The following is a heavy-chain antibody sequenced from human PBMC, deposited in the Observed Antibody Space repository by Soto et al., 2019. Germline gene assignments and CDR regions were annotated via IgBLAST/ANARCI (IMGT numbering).Heavy chain of an antibody. V-gene: IGHV3-48*02. CDR2: ISSSSSTI. CDR1: GFTFSSYS. D-gene: IGHD3-9*01. J-gene: IGHJ4*02. Sequence: GGSLRLSCAASGFTFSSYSMNWVRQAPGKGLEWVSYISSSSSTIYYADSVKGRFTISRDNAKNSLYLQMNSLRDEDTAVYYCATLHDPDWLPIDYWGQGTLVTVSS. CDR3: ATLHDPDWLPIDY.